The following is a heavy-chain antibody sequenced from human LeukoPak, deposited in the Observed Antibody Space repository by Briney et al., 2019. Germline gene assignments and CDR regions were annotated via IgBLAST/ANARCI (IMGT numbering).Heavy chain of an antibody. CDR3: ARKNDFDI. J-gene: IGHJ3*02. V-gene: IGHV4-59*01. D-gene: IGHD2/OR15-2a*01. CDR2: IYYSGST. CDR1: GGSITSDH. Sequence: PSETLSLTCTVSGGSITSDHWNWIRQPPGKGLEWIGCIYYSGSTYYNPSLKSRVTISVDMSKNQFSLRLTSVTAADTAVYYCARKNDFDIWGQGTLFTVSS.